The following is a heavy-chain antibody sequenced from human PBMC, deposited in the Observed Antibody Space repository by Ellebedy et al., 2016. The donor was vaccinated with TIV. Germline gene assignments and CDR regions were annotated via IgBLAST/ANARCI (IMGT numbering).Heavy chain of an antibody. J-gene: IGHJ4*02. CDR3: TRDLTNIVTGDY. Sequence: AASVKVSCKTSGYTFTDYYIHWVRQPPGQGLEWMAWINPNSGGTNYAQKFQGRITVTRDTSTSTAFLELSRLRSDDTAVYYCTRDLTNIVTGDYWGQGTLVTVSS. CDR1: GYTFTDYY. V-gene: IGHV1-2*02. CDR2: INPNSGGT. D-gene: IGHD2-21*02.